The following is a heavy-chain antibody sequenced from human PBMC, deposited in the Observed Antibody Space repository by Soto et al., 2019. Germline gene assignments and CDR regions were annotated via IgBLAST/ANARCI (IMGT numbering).Heavy chain of an antibody. CDR1: GDSIGTTHSY. CDR3: ARQEGNGNVWPLDY. J-gene: IGHJ4*02. CDR2: IHYSGST. V-gene: IGHV4-39*01. D-gene: IGHD2-8*01. Sequence: SETLSLTCTVSGDSIGTTHSYWAWIRQSPGKGLEWIGNIHYSGSTYYMPSLRSRVTLSVDTSKNQFSLRLTSVTAEDTAVYYCARQEGNGNVWPLDYWGQGILVTVSS.